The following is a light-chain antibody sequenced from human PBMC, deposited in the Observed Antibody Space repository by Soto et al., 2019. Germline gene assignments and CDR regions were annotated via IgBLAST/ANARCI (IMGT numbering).Light chain of an antibody. Sequence: IVMTQSPDSLAVSLGERATINCKSSQSVLSSSNNENYVTWYQQKPGQPPKLLIYWASTRESGVPDRFSGSGSGTDFTLTISSLQAEDVEVYYCQQYYTTPHTFGQGTKLEIK. CDR2: WAS. CDR3: QQYYTTPHT. CDR1: QSVLSSSNNENY. V-gene: IGKV4-1*01. J-gene: IGKJ2*01.